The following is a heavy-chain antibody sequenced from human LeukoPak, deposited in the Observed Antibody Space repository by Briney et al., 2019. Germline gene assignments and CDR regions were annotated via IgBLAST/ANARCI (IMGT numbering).Heavy chain of an antibody. CDR1: GYSISSGYF. CDR3: ARDYGDYGFDY. J-gene: IGHJ4*02. D-gene: IGHD4-17*01. V-gene: IGHV4-38-2*02. Sequence: PSETLSLTCTVSGYSISSGYFWGWIRQPPGKGLEWIGSIYHSGSTYYNPSLKSRLTISVDTSKNQFSLKLSSVTAADTAVYYCARDYGDYGFDYWGQGTLVTVSS. CDR2: IYHSGST.